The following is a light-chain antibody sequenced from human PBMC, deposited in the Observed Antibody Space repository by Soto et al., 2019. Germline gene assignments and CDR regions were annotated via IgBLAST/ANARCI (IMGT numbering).Light chain of an antibody. CDR3: HQYDSYPQT. CDR2: VPS. CDR1: QSVAKNY. V-gene: IGKV3-20*01. J-gene: IGKJ1*01. Sequence: EIVLTQSPGTLSLSPGERATLSCRASQSVAKNYLAWYQQEPGQAPRLLIYVPSSRATGIPDRFSGSGSGTEFTLTISSLEPEDFAVYYCHQYDSYPQTFGQGTKVEIK.